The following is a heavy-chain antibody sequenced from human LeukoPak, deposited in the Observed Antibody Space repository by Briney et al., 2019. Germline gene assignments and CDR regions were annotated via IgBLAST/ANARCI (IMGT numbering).Heavy chain of an antibody. CDR3: AGSVRFLEWLLHHY. Sequence: PSETLSLTCAVYGGSFSGYYWSWIRQHPGKGLEWIGYIYYSGSTYYNPSLKSRVTISVDTSKNQFSLKLSSVTAADTAVYYCAGSVRFLEWLLHHYWGQGTLVTGSS. D-gene: IGHD3-3*01. CDR2: IYYSGST. CDR1: GGSFSGYY. J-gene: IGHJ4*02. V-gene: IGHV4-31*11.